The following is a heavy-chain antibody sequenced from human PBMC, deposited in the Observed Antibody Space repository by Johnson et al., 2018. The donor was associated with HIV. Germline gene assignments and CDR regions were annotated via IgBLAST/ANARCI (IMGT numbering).Heavy chain of an antibody. D-gene: IGHD1-1*01. Sequence: VQLVESGGGVVQPGGSLRLSCAASGFTFSSYSMSWVRQAPGKGLEWVAVISYDGSNKYYADSVKGRFTISRDNSKNTLYLQMNSLRAEDTAVYYCARATTPHDAVDIWGQGTMVTVSS. CDR2: ISYDGSNK. CDR3: ARATTPHDAVDI. J-gene: IGHJ3*02. V-gene: IGHV3-30*04. CDR1: GFTFSSYS.